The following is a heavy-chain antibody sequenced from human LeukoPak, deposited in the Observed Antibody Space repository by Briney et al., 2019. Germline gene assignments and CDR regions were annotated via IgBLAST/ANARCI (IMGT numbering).Heavy chain of an antibody. CDR1: GCAFRNYW. V-gene: IGHV3-7*01. CDR3: ARHGGAFDI. Sequence: GSLRLSCAASGCAFRNYWMSWVRQPPGKGPEWVAYIKQDGREKDYVDSVKGRFTISRDNAKNSLYLQMNSLRAEDTAVYYCARHGGAFDIWGQGTLVTVSS. D-gene: IGHD3-10*01. CDR2: IKQDGREK. J-gene: IGHJ3*02.